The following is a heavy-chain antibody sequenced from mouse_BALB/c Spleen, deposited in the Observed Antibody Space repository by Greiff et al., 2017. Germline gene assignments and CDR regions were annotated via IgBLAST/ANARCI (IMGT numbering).Heavy chain of an antibody. CDR3: ARESYYYGYGYFDV. CDR1: GYTFTSYN. V-gene: IGHV1-12*01. CDR2: IYPGNGGT. J-gene: IGHJ1*01. Sequence: QVQLQQSGAELVRSGASVKMSCKASGYTFTSYNMHWVKQTPGQGLEWIGYIYPGNGGTNYNQKFKGKATLTADTSSSTAYMQISSLTSEDSAVYVCARESYYYGYGYFDVWGAGTTVTVSS. D-gene: IGHD1-1*01.